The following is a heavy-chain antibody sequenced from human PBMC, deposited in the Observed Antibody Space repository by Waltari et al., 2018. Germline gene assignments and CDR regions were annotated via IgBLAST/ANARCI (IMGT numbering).Heavy chain of an antibody. CDR3: ARVWPRGIAAAGTIDY. D-gene: IGHD6-13*01. J-gene: IGHJ4*02. V-gene: IGHV4-61*02. Sequence: QVQLQESGPGLVKPSQTLSLTCTVSGGSISSGSYYWSWIRQPAGKGLECLGRIYTSGSTNYNPSLKSRVTISVDTSKNQFSLKLSSVTATDTAVYYCARVWPRGIAAAGTIDYWGQGTLVTVSS. CDR1: GGSISSGSYY. CDR2: IYTSGST.